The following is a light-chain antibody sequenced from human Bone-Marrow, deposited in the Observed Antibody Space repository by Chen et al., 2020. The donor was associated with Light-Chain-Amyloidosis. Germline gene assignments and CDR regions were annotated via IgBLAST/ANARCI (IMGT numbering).Light chain of an antibody. CDR1: QSLRHINGYTY. J-gene: IGKJ2*01. V-gene: IGKV2-28*01. CDR2: LAV. Sequence: IALNQSPLSLSVSPGETASISCTASQSLRHINGYTYLDWYLQRPGQSPQLLIYLAVNRAPGVPDRFSATGEGAEFTRRINKVEAEDVGVYYCMEALQTPHYSFGRGTKLEIK. CDR3: MEALQTPHYS.